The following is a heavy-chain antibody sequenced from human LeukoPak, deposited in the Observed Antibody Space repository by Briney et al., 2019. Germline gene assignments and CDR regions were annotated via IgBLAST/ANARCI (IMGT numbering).Heavy chain of an antibody. CDR3: ARDLGVAGNWYFDL. Sequence: ASVKVSCKASGYTFSSYGISWVRQAPGQGLEWMGWISVYNGHTNYAQKLQGRVTMTTDTSTSTAYMELRSLRSDDTAVYYCARDLGVAGNWYFDLWGRGTLVTVSS. CDR2: ISVYNGHT. CDR1: GYTFSSYG. V-gene: IGHV1-18*01. J-gene: IGHJ2*01. D-gene: IGHD6-19*01.